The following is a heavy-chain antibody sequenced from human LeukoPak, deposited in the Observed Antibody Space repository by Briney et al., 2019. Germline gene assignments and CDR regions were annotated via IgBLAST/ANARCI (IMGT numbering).Heavy chain of an antibody. J-gene: IGHJ6*03. CDR2: IYSGGST. CDR3: ARAQWRTYSYYYMDV. Sequence: GGSLRLSCAASGFTVSFNYISWVRQAPGKGLEWISVIYSGGSTYYADSVKGRFTISRDDSKNTLYLQMNSLRAEDTAIYYCARAQWRTYSYYYMDVWGKGTTVTVSS. CDR1: GFTVSFNY. V-gene: IGHV3-53*01. D-gene: IGHD6-19*01.